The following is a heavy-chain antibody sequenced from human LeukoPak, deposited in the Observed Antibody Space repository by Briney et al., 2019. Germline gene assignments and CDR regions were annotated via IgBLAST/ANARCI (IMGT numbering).Heavy chain of an antibody. D-gene: IGHD3-22*01. CDR1: GFTFSSYA. J-gene: IGHJ4*02. CDR2: ISYDGSNK. V-gene: IGHV3-30-3*01. CDR3: ARAAWDYYDSSGYYYDY. Sequence: GGSLRLSCAASGFTFSSYAMHWVRQAPGKGLEWVAVISYDGSNKYYADSVKGRFTISRDNSKNTLYLQMNSLRAEDTAVYYCARAAWDYYDSSGYYYDYWGQGTLATVSS.